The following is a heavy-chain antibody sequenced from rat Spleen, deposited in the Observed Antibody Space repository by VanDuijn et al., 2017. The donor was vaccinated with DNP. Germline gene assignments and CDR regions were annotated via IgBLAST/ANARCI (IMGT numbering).Heavy chain of an antibody. Sequence: EVQLVESGGGLVQPGRSMKLSCAASGFTLSNYGMAWVRQAPTKGLEWVATISYDGSSTNYRDSVKGRFSLSRDNANTTLYLQMDSLRAEDTATYYCAGRPPPTRGPFDYWGQGVMVTVSS. J-gene: IGHJ2*01. V-gene: IGHV5-29*01. CDR1: GFTLSNYG. CDR2: ISYDGSST. D-gene: IGHD1-4*01. CDR3: AGRPPPTRGPFDY.